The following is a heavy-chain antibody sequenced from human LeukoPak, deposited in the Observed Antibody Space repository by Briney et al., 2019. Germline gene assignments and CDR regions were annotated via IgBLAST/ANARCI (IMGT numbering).Heavy chain of an antibody. V-gene: IGHV3-7*04. CDR1: GFTFSRYW. Sequence: GGSLRLSCAASGFTFSRYWMSWVRQAPGEGLEWVANIKQDGSEKYYVDSVKGRFTISRDNAKNSLYLQMNSLRAEDTAVYYCARVPYCGGDCYSFDYWGQGTLVTVSS. D-gene: IGHD2-21*02. CDR2: IKQDGSEK. J-gene: IGHJ4*02. CDR3: ARVPYCGGDCYSFDY.